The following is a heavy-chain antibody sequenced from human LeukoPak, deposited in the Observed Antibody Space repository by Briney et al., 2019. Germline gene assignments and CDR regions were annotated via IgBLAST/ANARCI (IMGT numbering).Heavy chain of an antibody. Sequence: GGSLRLSCADSGCTFSSYAMSWVRQAPGKGLEWVSAISGSGGSTYYADSVKGRFTISRDNSKNTLYLQMNSLRAEDTAVYYCAKGARITMIVVVITPFDYWGQGTLVTVSS. CDR1: GCTFSSYA. CDR3: AKGARITMIVVVITPFDY. J-gene: IGHJ4*02. CDR2: ISGSGGST. V-gene: IGHV3-23*01. D-gene: IGHD3-22*01.